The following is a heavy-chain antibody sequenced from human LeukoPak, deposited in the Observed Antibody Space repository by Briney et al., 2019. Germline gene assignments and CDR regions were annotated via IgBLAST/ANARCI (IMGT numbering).Heavy chain of an antibody. J-gene: IGHJ4*02. Sequence: PGGSLRLSCAASGFTFSDYYMSWIRQAPGKGLEWVSYISSSGSTKYYADSVKGRFTISRDDSKNAAYLQMNSLKTDDSAVYYCTTGIAGVSAVWGYWGQGTLVTVSS. CDR3: TTGIAGVSAVWGY. CDR1: GFTFSDYY. V-gene: IGHV3-11*01. CDR2: ISSSGSTK. D-gene: IGHD6-13*01.